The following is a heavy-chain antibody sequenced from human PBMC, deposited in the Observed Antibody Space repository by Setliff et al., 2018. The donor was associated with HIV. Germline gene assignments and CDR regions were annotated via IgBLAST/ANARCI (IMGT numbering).Heavy chain of an antibody. V-gene: IGHV4-39*01. J-gene: IGHJ3*02. CDR1: GASISSSSYF. CDR2: IYYSGST. Sequence: SETLSLTCTVSGASISSSSYFWGWIRQPPGKGLEWIGSIYYSGSTYYNPSLKSRVTISVDTSKNQFSLKLSSVTAADTAVYYCARAGWYSSRPDAFDIWGQGTMVTVSS. D-gene: IGHD6-13*01. CDR3: ARAGWYSSRPDAFDI.